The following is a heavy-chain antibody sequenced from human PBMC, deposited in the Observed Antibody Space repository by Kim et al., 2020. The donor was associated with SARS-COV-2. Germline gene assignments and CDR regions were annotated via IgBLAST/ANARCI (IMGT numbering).Heavy chain of an antibody. CDR3: ASDPFSITSFGVVLTDAFDI. V-gene: IGHV4-30-4*01. Sequence: SETLSLTCTVSGGSISSGDYYWSRIRQPPGKGREWIGYIYYSGSNYYNPSLQSRVTISVDTSKNQFSLKLRSVTDAATAVYYCASDPFSITSFGVVLTDAFDIWGQGTMVTVSS. D-gene: IGHD3-3*01. CDR1: GGSISSGDYY. J-gene: IGHJ3*02. CDR2: IYYSGSN.